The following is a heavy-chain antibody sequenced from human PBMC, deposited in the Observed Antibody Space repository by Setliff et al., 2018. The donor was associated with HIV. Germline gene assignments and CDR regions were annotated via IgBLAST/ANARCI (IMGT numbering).Heavy chain of an antibody. CDR2: ISSSSSYI. J-gene: IGHJ3*02. Sequence: LRLSCAASGFTFSSYSMNWVHQAPGKGLEWVSSISSSSSYIYYADSVKGRFTISRDNAKNSLYLQMNSLRAEDTAVYYCARDRPRGGGSLDAFDIWGQGTMVTVSS. D-gene: IGHD1-26*01. V-gene: IGHV3-21*01. CDR3: ARDRPRGGGSLDAFDI. CDR1: GFTFSSYS.